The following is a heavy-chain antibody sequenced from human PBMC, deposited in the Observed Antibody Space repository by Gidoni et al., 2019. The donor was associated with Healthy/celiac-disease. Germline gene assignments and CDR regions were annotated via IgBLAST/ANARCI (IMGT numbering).Heavy chain of an antibody. V-gene: IGHV4-39*01. Sequence: QLQLQESGPGLVKPSETLSLTCTFSGGSLSSSSYYWGWIRQPPGKGLEWIGSIYYSGSTYYNPSLKSRVTISVDTSKNQFSLKLSSVTAADTAVYYCATRADYGDYGYFDYWGQGTLVTVSS. CDR2: IYYSGST. J-gene: IGHJ4*02. D-gene: IGHD4-17*01. CDR1: GGSLSSSSYY. CDR3: ATRADYGDYGYFDY.